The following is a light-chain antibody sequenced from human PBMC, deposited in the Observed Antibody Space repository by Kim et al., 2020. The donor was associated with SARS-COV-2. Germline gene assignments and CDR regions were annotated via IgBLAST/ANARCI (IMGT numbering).Light chain of an antibody. CDR1: TGAVTPTQY. V-gene: IGLV7-46*01. J-gene: IGLJ3*02. CDR2: DTG. CDR3: LLSFSGIRV. Sequence: PGETVTLTCASSTGAVTPTQYPYWFQKKPGEVPRTLIFDTGSRHSWTPARFSGSLSGDKAVLTLAGAQPEDEGDYYCLLSFSGIRVFGGGTQLTVL.